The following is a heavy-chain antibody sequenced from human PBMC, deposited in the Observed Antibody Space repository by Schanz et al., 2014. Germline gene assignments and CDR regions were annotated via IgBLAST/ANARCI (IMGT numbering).Heavy chain of an antibody. CDR2: INTGSGDT. CDR3: ARGIGGYGANNYFDY. V-gene: IGHV1-3*04. J-gene: IGHJ4*02. Sequence: QVHLVQSGDEVKRPGASVKVSCKASEYSFTSYSMHWVRQAPGQRLEWMGWINTGSGDTKYSQNFQGRVTITRDTSASTAYMELSSLRSEDTAVYSCARGIGGYGANNYFDYWGQGTLVTVSS. D-gene: IGHD5-12*01. CDR1: EYSFTSYS.